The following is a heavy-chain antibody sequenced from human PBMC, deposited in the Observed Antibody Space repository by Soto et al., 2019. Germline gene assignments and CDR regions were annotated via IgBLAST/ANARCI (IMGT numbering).Heavy chain of an antibody. CDR3: ARAPSGEFDQ. D-gene: IGHD1-26*01. Sequence: GGSLRLSCAASGFTFSNYWMHWVRQAPGKGLVWVSRINTDGSSTNYADSVKGRFTISRDNAKKTLYLQMNSLRAEDTAVYFWARAPSGEFDQWGQGTLVTVSS. J-gene: IGHJ4*02. CDR2: INTDGSST. CDR1: GFTFSNYW. V-gene: IGHV3-74*01.